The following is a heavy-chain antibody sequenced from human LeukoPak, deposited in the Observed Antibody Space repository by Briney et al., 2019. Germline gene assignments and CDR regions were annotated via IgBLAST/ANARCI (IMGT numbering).Heavy chain of an antibody. CDR3: ARGNYDFWSGTTNYYFDY. D-gene: IGHD3-3*01. V-gene: IGHV4-31*03. CDR1: GGSISSGGYY. CDR2: IYYSGST. Sequence: PSETLSLTCTVSGGSISSGGYYWNWIRQPPGKGLEWIGYIYYSGSTYYNPSLKSRVTISVDTSKNQFSLKLSSVTAADTAFYYCARGNYDFWSGTTNYYFDYWGQGTLVTVSS. J-gene: IGHJ4*02.